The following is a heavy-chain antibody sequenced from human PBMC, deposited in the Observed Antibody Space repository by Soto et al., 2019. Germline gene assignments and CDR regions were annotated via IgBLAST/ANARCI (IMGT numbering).Heavy chain of an antibody. V-gene: IGHV1-18*01. Sequence: ASVKVSCKASDYTFNSYGISWVRQAPGQGLEWMGWISADNGSTNYVQKLQGRVTMTTDTSTSTAYMELRSLRSDDTAVYYCARQSRPMVRGVINYGMDVWGQGTTVTVSS. CDR1: DYTFNSYG. CDR2: ISADNGST. J-gene: IGHJ6*02. D-gene: IGHD3-10*01. CDR3: ARQSRPMVRGVINYGMDV.